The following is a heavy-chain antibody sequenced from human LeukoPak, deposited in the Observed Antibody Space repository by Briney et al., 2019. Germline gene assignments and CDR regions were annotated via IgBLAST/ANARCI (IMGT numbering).Heavy chain of an antibody. CDR2: ISSGGTYI. J-gene: IGHJ4*02. CDR1: GFTFDTYA. D-gene: IGHD2-15*01. V-gene: IGHV3-21*01. CDR3: ARDRPTGRSRGVVVQ. Sequence: GGSLGLSCAASGFTFDTYAMTWVRQAPGKGLEWVSSISSGGTYIYYAESVRGRSTISRDNTKNFLYLQLSTLRVEDTAVYYCARDRPTGRSRGVVVQWGQGTLVTVSS.